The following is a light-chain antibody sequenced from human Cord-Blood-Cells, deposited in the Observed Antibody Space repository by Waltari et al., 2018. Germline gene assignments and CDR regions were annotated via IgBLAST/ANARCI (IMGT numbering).Light chain of an antibody. CDR1: QSVSSN. J-gene: IGKJ4*01. CDR3: QQYNNWPPLT. Sequence: EIVMTQSPAPLSVSPGERATLSCSASQSVSSNLAWYQQKPDQAPRLLLYGPSTRATGIPARFSGSGSGTEFTLTISSLQSEDFAVYYCQQYNNWPPLTFGGGTKVEIK. V-gene: IGKV3D-15*01. CDR2: GPS.